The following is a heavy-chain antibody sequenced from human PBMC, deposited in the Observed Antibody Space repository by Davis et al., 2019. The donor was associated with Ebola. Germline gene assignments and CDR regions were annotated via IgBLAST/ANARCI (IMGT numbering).Heavy chain of an antibody. CDR3: AKGRTIPLALDF. CDR2: ISWNSDSI. V-gene: IGHV3-9*01. CDR1: GFTFGDYA. J-gene: IGHJ4*02. D-gene: IGHD2-2*02. Sequence: GGSLRLSCAGPGFTFGDYAMHWVRQAPGKGLEWVSGISWNSDSIVYADSVKGRFTISRDNAKNSLYLQMNSLRGEDTALYYCAKGRTIPLALDFWGQGTLVTVSS.